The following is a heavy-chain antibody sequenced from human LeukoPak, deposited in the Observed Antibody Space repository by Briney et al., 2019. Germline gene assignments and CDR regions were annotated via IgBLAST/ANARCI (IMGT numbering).Heavy chain of an antibody. V-gene: IGHV1-2*02. J-gene: IGHJ6*03. Sequence: GASVKVSCKASGYTFTGYYMHWVRPAPGQGLEWMGWINPNRGVTNYAERYQRRVTRTRETSISTAYMELSRLGSDDTAVYYCARGNRAAMVTRYYYYYMDVWGKGTTVTVSS. CDR3: ARGNRAAMVTRYYYYYMDV. D-gene: IGHD5-18*01. CDR1: GYTFTGYY. CDR2: INPNRGVT.